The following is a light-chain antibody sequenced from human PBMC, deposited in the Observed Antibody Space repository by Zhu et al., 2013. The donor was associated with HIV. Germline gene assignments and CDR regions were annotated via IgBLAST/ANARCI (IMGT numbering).Light chain of an antibody. CDR1: QSVRNTY. CDR2: GAS. V-gene: IGKV3-20*01. J-gene: IGKJ3*01. Sequence: EIVLTQSPGTLSLSPGEGATLSCRASQSVRNTYLAWYQQKLGQAPRLLVFGASTRATGIPERFSGSGSGTDFTLSISRLEPEDFALYYCQQYGDSPPFTFGPGTKVDIK. CDR3: QQYGDSPPFT.